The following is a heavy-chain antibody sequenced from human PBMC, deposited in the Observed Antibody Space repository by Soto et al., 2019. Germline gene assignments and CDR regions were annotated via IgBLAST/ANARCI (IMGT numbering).Heavy chain of an antibody. D-gene: IGHD2-15*01. CDR2: IIPIFGTA. CDR3: ARFLAVGDYYNGMEV. J-gene: IGHJ6*02. CDR1: GGTFSSYA. V-gene: IGHV1-69*06. Sequence: SVKVSCKASGGTFSSYAISWVRQAPGQGLEWMGGIIPIFGTANYAQKFQGRVTITADKSTSAGYMELSSLRSEDTAVYYCARFLAVGDYYNGMEVWGQGTTVTVAS.